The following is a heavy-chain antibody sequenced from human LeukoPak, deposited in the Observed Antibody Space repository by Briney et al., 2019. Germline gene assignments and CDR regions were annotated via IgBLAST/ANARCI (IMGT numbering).Heavy chain of an antibody. J-gene: IGHJ6*02. Sequence: PGGSLRLSCAASGFTFSSYAMHWVRQAPGKGLEWVAVISHDGSNKYYADSVKGRFTISRDNSKNTLYLQMNSLRAEDTAVYYCAKDQGVVVARTDPSYYYGMDVWGQGTTVTVSS. V-gene: IGHV3-30*04. CDR1: GFTFSSYA. CDR2: ISHDGSNK. CDR3: AKDQGVVVARTDPSYYYGMDV. D-gene: IGHD2-15*01.